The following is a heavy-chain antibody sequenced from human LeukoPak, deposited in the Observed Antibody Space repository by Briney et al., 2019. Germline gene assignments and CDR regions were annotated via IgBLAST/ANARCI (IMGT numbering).Heavy chain of an antibody. Sequence: ASVKVSCKASGYTFTSYDINWVRQATGQGLEWVGWMNPNSGNTGYAQKFQGRVTITRNTSISTAYMELSSLRSEDTAVYYCARGQSSSWYYYYYYMDVWGKGTTATVSS. CDR1: GYTFTSYD. D-gene: IGHD6-13*01. J-gene: IGHJ6*03. CDR2: MNPNSGNT. V-gene: IGHV1-8*03. CDR3: ARGQSSSWYYYYYYMDV.